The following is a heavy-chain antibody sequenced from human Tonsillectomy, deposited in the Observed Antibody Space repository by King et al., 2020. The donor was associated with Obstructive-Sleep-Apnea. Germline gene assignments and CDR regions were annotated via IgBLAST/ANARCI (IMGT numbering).Heavy chain of an antibody. CDR2: IKSKTDGGAT. V-gene: IGHV3-15*01. Sequence: VQLVESGGGLVKPGGSLRLSCAASGFTFSNAWMNWVRQAPGKGLEWVGRIKSKTDGGATDYAAPVKGRFTISREYSKNMLYLQMNSLKTGDTAVYYFTPACGSTSCYRAFDVWGQGTMVTVSS. D-gene: IGHD2-2*01. CDR1: GFTFSNAW. J-gene: IGHJ3*01. CDR3: TPACGSTSCYRAFDV.